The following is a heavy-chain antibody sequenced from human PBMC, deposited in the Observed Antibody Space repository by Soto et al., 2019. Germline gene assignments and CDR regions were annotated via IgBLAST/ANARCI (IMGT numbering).Heavy chain of an antibody. CDR2: ISAYNGNT. D-gene: IGHD3-3*01. CDR3: AGDPTLLRFFKLNWFAP. J-gene: IGHJ5*02. V-gene: IGHV1-18*04. CDR1: GYTFTSYG. Sequence: QVQLVQSGAEVKKPGASVKVSCKASGYTFTSYGISWVRQAPGQGREWMGWISAYNGNTNYAQKLQGRVTMTTDTSKRPAYMELRSLRSDDTAVYYCAGDPTLLRFFKLNWFAPWGQGTLVTVSS.